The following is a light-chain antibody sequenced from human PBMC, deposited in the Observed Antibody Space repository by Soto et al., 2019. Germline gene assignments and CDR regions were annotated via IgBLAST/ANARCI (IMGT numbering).Light chain of an antibody. V-gene: IGLV2-14*01. CDR3: SSYTSTSTPV. Sequence: QSALTQPASVSGSPGLSITISCTGTSRDVGGDNYVSWYQQHPGKAPKLMIYEVSNRPSGVSNRFSGSKSGNTASLTISGLQAEDEADYYCSSYTSTSTPVFGTGTKLAVL. J-gene: IGLJ1*01. CDR1: SRDVGGDNY. CDR2: EVS.